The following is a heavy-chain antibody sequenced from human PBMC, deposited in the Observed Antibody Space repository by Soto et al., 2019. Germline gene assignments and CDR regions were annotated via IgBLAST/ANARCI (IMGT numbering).Heavy chain of an antibody. J-gene: IGHJ3*02. D-gene: IGHD3-22*01. CDR3: ASTGRRVTMIGCAFDI. CDR2: IYPGDSDT. Sequence: GESLKISCKGFGYSFTSFWIGWVRQMPGKGLAWMGIIYPGDSDTRYSPSFQGQVTISADKAISTAYLQWSSLKASDTAMYYCASTGRRVTMIGCAFDIWGQGTMVTVSS. CDR1: GYSFTSFW. V-gene: IGHV5-51*01.